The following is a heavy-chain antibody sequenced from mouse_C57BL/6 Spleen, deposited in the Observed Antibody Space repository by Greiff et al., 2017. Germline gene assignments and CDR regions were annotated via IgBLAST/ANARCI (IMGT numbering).Heavy chain of an antibody. D-gene: IGHD4-1*01. CDR1: GFTFSSYA. J-gene: IGHJ2*01. Sequence: EVKLMESGGGLVKPGGSLKLSCAASGFTFSSYAMSWVRQTPEKRLEWVATISDGGSYTYYPDNVKGRFTISRDNAKNNLYLQMSHLKSEDTAMYYCARDPSGTWGFDYWGQGTTLTVSS. CDR3: ARDPSGTWGFDY. CDR2: ISDGGSYT. V-gene: IGHV5-4*01.